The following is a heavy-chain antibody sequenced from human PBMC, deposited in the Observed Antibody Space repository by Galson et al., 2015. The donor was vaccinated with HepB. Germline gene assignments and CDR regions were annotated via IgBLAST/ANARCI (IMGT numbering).Heavy chain of an antibody. Sequence: SVKVSCKASGYTFTSYAMHWVRQAPGQRLEWMGWINAGNGNTKYSQKFQGRVTITRDTSASTAYMELSSLRSEDTAVYYCARAIVVVPAAITNLHFGFDYWGQGTLVTVSS. CDR1: GYTFTSYA. D-gene: IGHD2-2*02. V-gene: IGHV1-3*01. CDR3: ARAIVVVPAAITNLHFGFDY. CDR2: INAGNGNT. J-gene: IGHJ4*02.